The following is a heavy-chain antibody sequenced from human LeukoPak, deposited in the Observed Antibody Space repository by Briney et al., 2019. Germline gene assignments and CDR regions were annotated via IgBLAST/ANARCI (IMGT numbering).Heavy chain of an antibody. CDR1: GFTFDGYG. Sequence: GGSLRLSCTASGFTFDGYGMNWVRQAPGKGLQWVSVIYSGGTTYYADSVKGRFTISRDNSKNTLYLQMNSLRAEDTAVYYCARALLVRNGYNYSPNYFDYWGQGTLVTVSS. D-gene: IGHD5-24*01. V-gene: IGHV3-53*01. J-gene: IGHJ4*02. CDR2: IYSGGTT. CDR3: ARALLVRNGYNYSPNYFDY.